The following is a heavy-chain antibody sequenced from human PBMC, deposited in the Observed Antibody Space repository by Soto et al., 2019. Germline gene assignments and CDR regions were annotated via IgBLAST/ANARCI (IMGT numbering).Heavy chain of an antibody. V-gene: IGHV1-8*01. Sequence: QVQLVQSGAEVKKPGASVKVSCKASGYTFTSYDINWVRQATGQGLEWMGWMNPNSGNTGYAQKFQGRVTMTRNTSISTAYMELSSLRSEDTTVYYCARERYYYDSSGKPVYGMDVWGQGTTVTVSS. J-gene: IGHJ6*02. D-gene: IGHD3-22*01. CDR3: ARERYYYDSSGKPVYGMDV. CDR2: MNPNSGNT. CDR1: GYTFTSYD.